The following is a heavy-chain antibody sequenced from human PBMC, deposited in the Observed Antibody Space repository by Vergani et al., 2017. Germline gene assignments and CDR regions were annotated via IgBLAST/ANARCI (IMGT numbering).Heavy chain of an antibody. CDR3: ARNPGGAHFYDF. CDR1: GVSISTTDW. Sequence: QVQLQESGPGLVKPPGTLSLTCAVSGVSISTTDWWSWVRQSPGQGLEWIGKVGHSGSTYIKASFRSRVTMSVDWYKSQFSLILTSVTAADTAIYYCARNPGGAHFYDFWGQGSLLTVSS. D-gene: IGHD2/OR15-2a*01. CDR2: VGHSGST. J-gene: IGHJ4*02. V-gene: IGHV4-4*03.